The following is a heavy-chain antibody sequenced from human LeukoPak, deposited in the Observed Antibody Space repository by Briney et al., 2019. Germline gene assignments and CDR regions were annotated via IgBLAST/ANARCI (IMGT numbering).Heavy chain of an antibody. J-gene: IGHJ4*02. CDR3: ALLAVASDFDY. CDR1: GFTFSDYS. V-gene: IGHV3-48*04. D-gene: IGHD6-19*01. CDR2: IASSGATK. Sequence: PGGSLRLSCAASGFTFSDYSINWVRQAPGKGLEWVSNIASSGATKYYSDSVRGRFSISRDNAKSSLYLQMNSLRVEDTAVYYCALLAVASDFDYWGQGALVTVSS.